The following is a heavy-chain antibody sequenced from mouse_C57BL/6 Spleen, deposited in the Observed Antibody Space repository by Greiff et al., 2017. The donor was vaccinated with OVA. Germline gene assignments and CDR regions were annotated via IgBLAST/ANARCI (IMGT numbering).Heavy chain of an antibody. CDR3: ASQGGLDY. CDR2: INPNNGGT. V-gene: IGHV1-26*01. CDR1: GYTFTDYY. J-gene: IGHJ2*01. Sequence: VQLKESGPELVKPGASVKISCKASGYTFTDYYMNWVKQSPGKSLEWIGDINPNNGGTSYNQKFKGKATLTVDKSSSTAYMELRSLTSEDSAVYYCASQGGLDYWGQGTTLTVSS.